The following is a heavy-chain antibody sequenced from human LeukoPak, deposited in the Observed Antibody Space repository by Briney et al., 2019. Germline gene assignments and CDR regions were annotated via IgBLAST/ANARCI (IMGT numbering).Heavy chain of an antibody. J-gene: IGHJ4*02. CDR3: ARGGHYYDY. CDR1: GGSISSCY. Sequence: PSETLSLTCTVSGGSISSCYWSWIRQPPGKGLEWIGYIHYSGSTNYNPSLKSRVTMSVDTSKNQFSLKLSPVTAADTAVYYCARGGHYYDYWGQGTLVTVSS. V-gene: IGHV4-59*01. CDR2: IHYSGST.